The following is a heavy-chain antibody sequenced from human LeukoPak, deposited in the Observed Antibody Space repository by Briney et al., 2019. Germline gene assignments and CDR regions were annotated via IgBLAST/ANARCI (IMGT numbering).Heavy chain of an antibody. J-gene: IGHJ4*02. Sequence: PGGSLRLSCAASGFTFSSYSMNWVRQAPGKGLVWVSRINYDGSTSYYADSVKGRFTISRDNAKNTLYLQMNSLRADDTAVYYCARDPSVADYANLYFDNWGQGILVTVSS. CDR3: ARDPSVADYANLYFDN. CDR1: GFTFSSYS. D-gene: IGHD4-17*01. CDR2: INYDGSTS. V-gene: IGHV3-74*01.